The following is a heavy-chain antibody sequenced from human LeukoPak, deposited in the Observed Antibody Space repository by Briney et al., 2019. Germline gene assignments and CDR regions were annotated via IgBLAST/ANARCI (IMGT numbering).Heavy chain of an antibody. J-gene: IGHJ4*02. CDR2: INHSGST. D-gene: IGHD6-13*01. V-gene: IGHV4-34*01. CDR1: GGSFSGYY. CDR3: ARVDVFGSSWYQDY. Sequence: PSETLSLTCAVHGGSFSGYYWSWIRQPPGKGLEWIGEINHSGSTNYNPSLKSRVTISVDTSKNQFSLKLSSVTAADTAVYYCARVDVFGSSWYQDYWGQGTLVTVSS.